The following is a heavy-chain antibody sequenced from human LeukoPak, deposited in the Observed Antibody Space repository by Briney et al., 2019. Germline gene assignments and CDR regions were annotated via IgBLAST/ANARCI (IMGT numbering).Heavy chain of an antibody. J-gene: IGHJ4*02. V-gene: IGHV4-4*07. D-gene: IGHD3-10*01. CDR2: IYTSGIT. CDR1: GGSISDFY. Sequence: SETLSLTCTVSGGSISDFYWSWIRQPAGKGLEWIGRIYTSGITNYNPSLKSRVTMSIDTSKNQFSLKLTSVTAADSAVYYCARDSGSGSYFYWGQGTLVTVSS. CDR3: ARDSGSGSYFY.